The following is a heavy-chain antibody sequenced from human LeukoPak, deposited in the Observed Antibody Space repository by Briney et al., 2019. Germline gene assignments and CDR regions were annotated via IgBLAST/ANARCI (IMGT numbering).Heavy chain of an antibody. CDR2: IYWNDDK. J-gene: IGHJ1*01. CDR3: AHRQGRYCSGGSCTSAEYFQH. Sequence: SGPTLVNPTQTLTLTCTFSGFSLSTSGVGVGWIRQPPGKALEWLALIYWNDDKRYSPSLKSRLTITKDTSKNQVVLTMTNMDPVDTATYYCAHRQGRYCSGGSCTSAEYFQHWGQGTLVTVSS. V-gene: IGHV2-5*01. D-gene: IGHD2-15*01. CDR1: GFSLSTSGVG.